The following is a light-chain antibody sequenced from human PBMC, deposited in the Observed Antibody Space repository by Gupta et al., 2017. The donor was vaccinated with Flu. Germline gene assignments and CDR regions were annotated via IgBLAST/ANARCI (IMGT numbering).Light chain of an antibody. V-gene: IGLV1-51*02. CDR2: ETD. CDR3: GTWDNSLSAWV. J-gene: IGLJ3*02. CDR1: SSNIENNY. Sequence: KLTISVSGKSSNIENNYVAWYQHLPGTAPKLIMYETDKQPSGIPDRFSGSKSGTSATLGITGVQTGDEADYYCGTWDNSLSAWVFGGGTKLTGL.